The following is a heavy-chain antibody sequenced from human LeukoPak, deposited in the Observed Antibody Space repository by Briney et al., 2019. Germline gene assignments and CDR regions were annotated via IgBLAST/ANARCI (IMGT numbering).Heavy chain of an antibody. CDR3: AAAGVPAAKLPVLRFLEWFSGAFDY. V-gene: IGHV3-53*01. J-gene: IGHJ4*02. D-gene: IGHD3-3*01. Sequence: GGSLRLSCVASGFIVSNNYMSWVRQAPGKGLEWVSVIYSGGSTHYADSVKGRFTISRDHSKNTLYLQMNSLRDEDTAVYYCAAAGVPAAKLPVLRFLEWFSGAFDYWGQGTLVTVSS. CDR1: GFIVSNNY. CDR2: IYSGGST.